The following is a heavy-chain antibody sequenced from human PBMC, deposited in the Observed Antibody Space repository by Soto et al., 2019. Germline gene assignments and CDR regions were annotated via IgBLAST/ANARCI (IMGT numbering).Heavy chain of an antibody. D-gene: IGHD2-15*01. J-gene: IGHJ4*02. V-gene: IGHV3-15*01. CDR2: IKSKTDGGTT. Sequence: GGSLRLSCAASVFTFSNAWMSWVRQAPGKGLEWVGRIKSKTDGGTTDYAAPVKGRFTISRDDSKNTLYLQMNSLKTEDTAVYYCTTDGTVVTPSQARHWGQGTLVTVSS. CDR1: VFTFSNAW. CDR3: TTDGTVVTPSQARH.